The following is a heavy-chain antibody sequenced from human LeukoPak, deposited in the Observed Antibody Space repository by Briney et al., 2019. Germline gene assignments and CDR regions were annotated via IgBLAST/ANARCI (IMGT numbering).Heavy chain of an antibody. CDR2: ISYDGSNK. V-gene: IGHV3-30*18. Sequence: PGRSLILSCAASGFTFSSYGMHGVRQAPGKGLEWVAVISYDGSNKYYADSVKGRFTISRDNSKNTLYPQMNSLRAEDTAVYYCAKDNFDYWGQGTLVTVSS. CDR1: GFTFSSYG. J-gene: IGHJ4*02. CDR3: AKDNFDY.